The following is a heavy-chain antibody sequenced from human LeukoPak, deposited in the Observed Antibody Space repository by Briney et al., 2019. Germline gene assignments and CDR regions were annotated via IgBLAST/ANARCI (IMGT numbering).Heavy chain of an antibody. CDR2: ISWNGGSI. CDR1: GFTFDDYA. D-gene: IGHD2-15*01. Sequence: PGGSLRLSCAASGFTFDDYAMHWVRQAPGKGLEWVSGISWNGGSIGYADSVKGRFTISRDNAKNSLYLQMNSLRAEDTALYYCAKDMRDGYCSGGSCYYYYYMDVWGKGTTVTVSS. CDR3: AKDMRDGYCSGGSCYYYYYMDV. V-gene: IGHV3-9*01. J-gene: IGHJ6*03.